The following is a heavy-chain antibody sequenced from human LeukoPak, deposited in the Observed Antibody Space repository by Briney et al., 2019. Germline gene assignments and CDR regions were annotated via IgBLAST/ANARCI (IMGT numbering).Heavy chain of an antibody. CDR3: ARSVEMKYCSSTSCYFLKAFDI. V-gene: IGHV4-61*02. CDR1: GGSISSGSYY. J-gene: IGHJ3*02. Sequence: SETLSLTCTVSGGSISSGSYYWSWIRQPAGKGLEWIGRIYTSGSTNYNTSLKSRVTISVDTSKNQFSLKLSSVTAADTAVYYCARSVEMKYCSSTSCYFLKAFDIWGQGTMVTVSS. CDR2: IYTSGST. D-gene: IGHD2-2*01.